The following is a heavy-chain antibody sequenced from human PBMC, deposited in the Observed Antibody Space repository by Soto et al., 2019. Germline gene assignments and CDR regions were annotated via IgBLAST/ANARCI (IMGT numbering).Heavy chain of an antibody. D-gene: IGHD6-19*01. CDR1: GFTFSSYG. V-gene: IGHV3-30*03. J-gene: IGHJ4*02. CDR3: VAWYSSGWYFDY. Sequence: PGGSLRLSCAASGFTFSSYGMHWVRQAPGKGLEWVAVISYDGSNKYYADSVKGRFTISRDNSKNTLYLQMNSLRAEDTAVYYCVAWYSSGWYFDYWGQGTLVTVSS. CDR2: ISYDGSNK.